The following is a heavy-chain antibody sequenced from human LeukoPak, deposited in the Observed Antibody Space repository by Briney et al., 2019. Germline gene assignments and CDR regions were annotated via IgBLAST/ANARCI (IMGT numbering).Heavy chain of an antibody. Sequence: GGSLRLSCAASGFTFDDYAMLWVRQAPGKGLEWVSFISRDGGSTYYSDSVKSRFTISRDNSKNFLYLQMNRLRTEDTALYYCACYGVAHAFDIWGQGTMVTVSS. J-gene: IGHJ3*02. CDR2: ISRDGGST. CDR3: ACYGVAHAFDI. D-gene: IGHD4-17*01. CDR1: GFTFDDYA. V-gene: IGHV3-43*02.